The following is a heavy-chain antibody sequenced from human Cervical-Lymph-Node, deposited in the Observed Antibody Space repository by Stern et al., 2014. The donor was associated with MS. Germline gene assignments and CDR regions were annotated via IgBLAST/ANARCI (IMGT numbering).Heavy chain of an antibody. CDR1: GFSLITSGKR. V-gene: IGHV2-70*04. J-gene: IGHJ4*02. Sequence: QVTLRESGPALVKPTQTLTLTCPFSGFSLITSGKRVSWIRQPPGSALEWLARIDWNDKTFYNSSQMTRLTISKDTSKNQVVLTMTNVDPVDTATYYCARMMGSGYRHYFDYWGQGTPVTVSS. CDR2: IDWNDKT. CDR3: ARMMGSGYRHYFDY. D-gene: IGHD3-3*01.